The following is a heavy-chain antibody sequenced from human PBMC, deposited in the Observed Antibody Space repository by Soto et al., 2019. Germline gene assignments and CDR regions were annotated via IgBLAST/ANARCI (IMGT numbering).Heavy chain of an antibody. CDR3: ATQRELGH. CDR1: GYTFTTDG. V-gene: IGHV1-18*04. J-gene: IGHJ4*02. Sequence: APVKVSCKSSGYTFTTDGISWVRQAPGQGLEWMGWISTHNGYTNYAQKLQGRVTMTTDTSTSTAYMELRSLRSDDTAVYYCATQRELGHWGQGTLVTVSS. D-gene: IGHD1-7*01. CDR2: ISTHNGYT.